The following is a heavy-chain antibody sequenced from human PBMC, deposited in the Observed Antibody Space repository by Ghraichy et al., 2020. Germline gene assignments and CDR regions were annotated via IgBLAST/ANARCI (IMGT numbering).Heavy chain of an antibody. Sequence: GGSLRLSCVGSGFTFTTYTMNWVRQAPGKGLEWVASISSRNDYMYYPDSLKGRFTISRDNAKNSLFLQMNSLRAEDTATYYCARDKSLVHSFCGDAFDIWGQGTTVTVSS. V-gene: IGHV3-21*01. CDR1: GFTFTTYT. J-gene: IGHJ3*02. CDR2: ISSRNDYM. D-gene: IGHD3-3*01. CDR3: ARDKSLVHSFCGDAFDI.